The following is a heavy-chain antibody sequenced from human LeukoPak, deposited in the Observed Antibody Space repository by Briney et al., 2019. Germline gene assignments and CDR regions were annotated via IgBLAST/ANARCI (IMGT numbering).Heavy chain of an antibody. CDR1: GFTFSSYA. D-gene: IGHD6-6*01. V-gene: IGHV3-23*01. CDR3: ARDSELVPIDY. CDR2: ISGSGGST. Sequence: GGSLRLSCAASGFTFSSYAMSWVRQAPGKGLEWVSAISGSGGSTYYADSVKGRFTISRDNYKNTLYLQMNSLRAEDTAVYYCARDSELVPIDYWGQGTLVTVSS. J-gene: IGHJ4*02.